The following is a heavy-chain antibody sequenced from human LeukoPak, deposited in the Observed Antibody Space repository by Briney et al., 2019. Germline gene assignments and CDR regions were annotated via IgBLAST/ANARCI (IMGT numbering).Heavy chain of an antibody. CDR1: GGSISSYY. Sequence: SETLFLTCTVSGGSISSYYWSWIRQPPGKGLEWIGYIYYSGSTNYNPSLKSRVTISVDTSKNQFSLKLSSVTAADTAVYYCARMKIISSGTFDYWGQGALVTVSS. CDR3: ARMKIISSGTFDY. J-gene: IGHJ4*02. CDR2: IYYSGST. D-gene: IGHD1-1*01. V-gene: IGHV4-59*01.